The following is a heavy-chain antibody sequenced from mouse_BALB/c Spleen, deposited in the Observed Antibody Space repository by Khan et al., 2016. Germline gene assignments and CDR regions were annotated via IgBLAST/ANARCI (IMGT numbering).Heavy chain of an antibody. CDR2: ISTYIGDA. D-gene: IGHD1-2*01. CDR1: GYTFTDYS. Sequence: QVQLQQSGAELVRPGVSVKISCKASGYTFTDYSIHWVKQSHAKSLEWIGVISTYIGDATYNQKFKGKATMTVDKSSSTAYMQLVRLTSEDSAIYYCASVHYYGSYYTMDYWGQGTSVTVSS. CDR3: ASVHYYGSYYTMDY. V-gene: IGHV1S137*01. J-gene: IGHJ4*01.